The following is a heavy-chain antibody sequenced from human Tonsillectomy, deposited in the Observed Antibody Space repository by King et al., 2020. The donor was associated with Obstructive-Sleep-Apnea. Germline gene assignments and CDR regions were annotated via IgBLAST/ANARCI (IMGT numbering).Heavy chain of an antibody. CDR2: IVDSGST. J-gene: IGHJ4*02. Sequence: QLQESGPGLVKPSETLSLTCMVSGGAISISSYYWGWIRQPPGQGLEWLGMIVDSGSTFYNPSLKSRVTISVDTSKNQFSLTLSSVTAADTAVYYCARDIVVVVAARNEMGFDYWGQGTLVTVSS. CDR1: GGAISISSYY. D-gene: IGHD2-15*01. CDR3: ARDIVVVVAARNEMGFDY. V-gene: IGHV4-39*07.